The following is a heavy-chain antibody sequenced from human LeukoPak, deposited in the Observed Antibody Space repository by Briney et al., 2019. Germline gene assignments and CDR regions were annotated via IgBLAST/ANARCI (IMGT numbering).Heavy chain of an antibody. J-gene: IGHJ6*02. D-gene: IGHD3-9*01. V-gene: IGHV1-8*01. CDR3: ARGVYLRRRHYYGMDV. CDR2: MNPNSGNT. Sequence: ASVKVSCKASGYTFTSYDINWVRQAPGQGLEWMGWMNPNSGNTGYAQKFQGRVTMTRNTSISTAYMELSSLRSEDTAVYYCARGVYLRRRHYYGMDVWGQGTTVTVSS. CDR1: GYTFTSYD.